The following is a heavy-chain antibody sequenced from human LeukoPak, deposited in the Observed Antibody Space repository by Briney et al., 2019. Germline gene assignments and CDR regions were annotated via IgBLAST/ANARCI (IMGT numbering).Heavy chain of an antibody. CDR2: INTNTGNP. V-gene: IGHV7-4-1*02. Sequence: ASVKVSCKASGYTFTSYAMNWVRQAPGRGLEWMGWINTNTGNPTYAQGFTGRFVFSLDTSVSTAYLQVSSLKAEDTAVYYCARVRVRYYDSSGYLPLGYWGQGTLVTVSS. CDR1: GYTFTSYA. D-gene: IGHD3-22*01. J-gene: IGHJ4*02. CDR3: ARVRVRYYDSSGYLPLGY.